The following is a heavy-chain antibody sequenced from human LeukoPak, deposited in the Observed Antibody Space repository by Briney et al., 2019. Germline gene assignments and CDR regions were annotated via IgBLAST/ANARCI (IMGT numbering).Heavy chain of an antibody. D-gene: IGHD4-11*01. Sequence: SETLSLTCTVSGGSISSGGYYWSWIRQPPGKGLEWIGYIYHSGSTYYNPSLKSRVTISVDTSKNQFSLRLSSVTAADTAVYYCAREGEYSNRLDPWGQGTLVTVSS. J-gene: IGHJ5*02. V-gene: IGHV4-30-2*01. CDR3: AREGEYSNRLDP. CDR1: GGSISSGGYY. CDR2: IYHSGST.